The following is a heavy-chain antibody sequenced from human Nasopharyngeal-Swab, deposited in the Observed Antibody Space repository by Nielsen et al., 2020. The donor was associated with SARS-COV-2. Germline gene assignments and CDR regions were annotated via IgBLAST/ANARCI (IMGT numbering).Heavy chain of an antibody. CDR1: GFTFDDYG. D-gene: IGHD3-10*01. J-gene: IGHJ4*02. CDR3: AKGVHYMSYFHTPPSDH. Sequence: GGSLRLSCVASGFTFDDYGLHCVRQVPGEGLEWVSLISWDGVNTYYADSVKGRFTISRDNSRNSLFLQMNSLKTEDTALYYCAKGVHYMSYFHTPPSDHWGQGTPVTVSS. V-gene: IGHV3-43*01. CDR2: ISWDGVNT.